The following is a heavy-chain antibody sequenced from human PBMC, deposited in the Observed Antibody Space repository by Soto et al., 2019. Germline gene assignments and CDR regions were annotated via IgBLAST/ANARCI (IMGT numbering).Heavy chain of an antibody. D-gene: IGHD3-3*01. CDR3: ARVYPSRSKGREYYDFWSGYSDDYYYYYMDV. CDR2: INSDGSST. J-gene: IGHJ6*03. Sequence: GGSLRLSCAASGFTFSSYWMHWVRQAPGKGLVWVSRINSDGSSTSYADSVKGRFTISRDNAKNTLYLQMNSLRAEDTAVYYCARVYPSRSKGREYYDFWSGYSDDYYYYYMDVWGKGTTVTVSS. V-gene: IGHV3-74*01. CDR1: GFTFSSYW.